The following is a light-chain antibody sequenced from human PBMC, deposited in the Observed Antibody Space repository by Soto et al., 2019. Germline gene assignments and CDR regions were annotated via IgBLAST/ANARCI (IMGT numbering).Light chain of an antibody. Sequence: DIQLTQSPSSVSASVGDRVTITCRASQDISTRLAWYQQKPGTAPKLLIYAASTSGSGVPSRFSGSGSRTDFSLTVSSLQSEDFATYVCQQAHTFPWTFGQGTKVDIK. CDR1: QDISTR. V-gene: IGKV1-12*01. CDR3: QQAHTFPWT. J-gene: IGKJ1*01. CDR2: AAS.